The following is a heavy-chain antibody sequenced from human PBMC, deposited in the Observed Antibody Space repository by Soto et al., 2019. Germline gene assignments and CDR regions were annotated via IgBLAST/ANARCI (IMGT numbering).Heavy chain of an antibody. V-gene: IGHV4-59*08. CDR1: GGSISSYY. Sequence: QVQLQESGPGLVKPSETLSLTCTVSGGSISSYYWSWIRQPPGKGLEWIGYIYYSGSTNYNPSLKVRVTISVDTSKNQSSLKLSSVTAADTAVYYGARHDYGDFASDYWGHRTLVTVSS. CDR2: IYYSGST. D-gene: IGHD4-17*01. CDR3: ARHDYGDFASDY. J-gene: IGHJ4*01.